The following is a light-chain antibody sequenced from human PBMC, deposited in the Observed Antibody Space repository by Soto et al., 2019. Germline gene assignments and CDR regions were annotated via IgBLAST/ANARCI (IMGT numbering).Light chain of an antibody. CDR1: QSVGSS. J-gene: IGKJ2*01. CDR2: DAS. V-gene: IGKV3-11*01. Sequence: IVLTQSPATLSLSPGERATLSCRASQSVGSSLAWYQQKPGQPPRLLIYDASNRATGIPARFSGSGSGTDFTLTISGLAHEDFAVYYCQQRSSWFTFGQGTKLDIK. CDR3: QQRSSWFT.